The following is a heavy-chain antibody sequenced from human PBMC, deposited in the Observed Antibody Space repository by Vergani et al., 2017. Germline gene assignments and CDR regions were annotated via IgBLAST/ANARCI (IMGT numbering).Heavy chain of an antibody. CDR1: GFTFSSYA. D-gene: IGHD5-24*01. CDR2: ISYDGSNK. V-gene: IGHV3-30*01. CDR3: AREHEMATILNSEYCQH. Sequence: QVQLVESGGGVVQPGRSLRLSCAASGFTFSSYAMHWVRQAPGKGLEWVAVISYDGSNKYYADSVKGRFTISRDNSKNTLYLQMNSLRAEDTAVYYCAREHEMATILNSEYCQHWGQGTLVTVSS. J-gene: IGHJ1*01.